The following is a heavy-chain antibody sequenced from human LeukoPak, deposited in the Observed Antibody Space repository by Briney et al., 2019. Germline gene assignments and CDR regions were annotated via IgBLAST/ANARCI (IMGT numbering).Heavy chain of an antibody. CDR1: GITFDAYA. Sequence: GGSLRLSCAASGITFDAYAMHWVRQAPGKGLEWVSYISSSGSTIYYADSVKGRFTISRDNAKNSLYLQMNGLRAEDTAVYYCARSILEEGYYYFDYWGQGTLVTVSS. CDR2: ISSSGSTI. J-gene: IGHJ4*02. D-gene: IGHD3-3*01. CDR3: ARSILEEGYYYFDY. V-gene: IGHV3-48*03.